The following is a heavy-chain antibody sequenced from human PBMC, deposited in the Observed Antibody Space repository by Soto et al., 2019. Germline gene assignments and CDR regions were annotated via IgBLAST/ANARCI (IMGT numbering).Heavy chain of an antibody. CDR1: GASIGSSY. J-gene: IGHJ4*02. Sequence: SETLSLTCTVSGASIGSSYWSWIRQPPGKGLEWMGYIFYTGSTNYSPSLNGRVSITIDPSKNHFSLKLSSVTAADTAVYYCARHSKRKDSSSWYYPIDYWGQGTLVTVSS. D-gene: IGHD6-13*01. CDR3: ARHSKRKDSSSWYYPIDY. V-gene: IGHV4-59*08. CDR2: IFYTGST.